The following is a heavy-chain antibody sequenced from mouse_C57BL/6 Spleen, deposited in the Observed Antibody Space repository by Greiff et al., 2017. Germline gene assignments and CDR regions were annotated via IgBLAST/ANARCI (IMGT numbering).Heavy chain of an antibody. D-gene: IGHD2-4*01. V-gene: IGHV1-59*01. Sequence: VQLQQPGAELVRPGTSVKLSCKASGYTFTSYWMHWVKQRPGQGLEWIGVIDPSDSYTNYNQKFKGKATLTVDTSSSTAYMQLSSLTSEDSAVYYCAREITVGRYFDVWGTGTTVTVSS. CDR1: GYTFTSYW. CDR3: AREITVGRYFDV. CDR2: IDPSDSYT. J-gene: IGHJ1*03.